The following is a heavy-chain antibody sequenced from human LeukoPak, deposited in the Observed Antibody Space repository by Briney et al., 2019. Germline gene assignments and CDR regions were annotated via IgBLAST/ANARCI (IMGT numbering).Heavy chain of an antibody. V-gene: IGHV3-30-3*01. D-gene: IGHD5-18*01. Sequence: GGSLRLSCAASGFTFSSYAMHWVRQAPGKGLEWVAVISYDGSNKYYADSVKGRFTISRGNSKNTLYLQMNSLRAEDTAVYYCARDLGGYSYGPPGDYWGQGTLVTVSS. CDR3: ARDLGGYSYGPPGDY. CDR2: ISYDGSNK. J-gene: IGHJ4*02. CDR1: GFTFSSYA.